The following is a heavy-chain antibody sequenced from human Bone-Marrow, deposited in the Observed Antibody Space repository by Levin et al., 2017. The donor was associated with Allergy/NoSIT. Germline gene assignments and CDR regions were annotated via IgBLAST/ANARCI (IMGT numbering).Heavy chain of an antibody. Sequence: GESLKISCKVSGDTLGDLSMHWVRQVPGKGLEWMGGVDPEDKETVYAQKFQGRLTLTEDTSTDTAYMDLSSLSSEDTAIYYCTLAYYFESWGQGSLITVSS. CDR3: TLAYYFES. CDR2: VDPEDKET. D-gene: IGHD2-21*01. V-gene: IGHV1-24*01. J-gene: IGHJ4*02. CDR1: GDTLGDLS.